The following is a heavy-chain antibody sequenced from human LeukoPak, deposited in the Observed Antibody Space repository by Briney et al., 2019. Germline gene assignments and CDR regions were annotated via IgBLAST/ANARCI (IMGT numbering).Heavy chain of an antibody. V-gene: IGHV3-53*01. J-gene: IGHJ4*02. CDR2: IYSGGST. CDR1: GFSFNNYA. D-gene: IGHD3-10*01. Sequence: GGSLRLSCAASGFSFNNYAMTWVRQAPGKGLEWVSVIYSGGSTYYADSVKGRFTISKDNSKNTLYLQMNSLRAEDTAVYYCARDEGTNYYGSGSYRHWGQGTLVTVSS. CDR3: ARDEGTNYYGSGSYRH.